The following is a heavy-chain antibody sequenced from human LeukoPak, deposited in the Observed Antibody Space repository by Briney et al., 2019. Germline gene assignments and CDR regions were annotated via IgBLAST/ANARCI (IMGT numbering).Heavy chain of an antibody. V-gene: IGHV3-48*04. CDR1: GFSFYSYG. Sequence: GGSLRLSCAASGFSFYSYGMHWVRQAPGKGLEWISGNSNTGGVFYADSVKGRFTISRDNTKDSVYLQMNSLRGEDTAVYHCAVSPRTPVSTWGQGTLVTVSS. D-gene: IGHD5/OR15-5a*01. CDR2: NSNTGGV. CDR3: AVSPRTPVST. J-gene: IGHJ4*02.